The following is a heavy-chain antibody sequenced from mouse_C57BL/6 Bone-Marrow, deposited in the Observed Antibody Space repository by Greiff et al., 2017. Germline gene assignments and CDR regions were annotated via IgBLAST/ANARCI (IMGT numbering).Heavy chain of an antibody. D-gene: IGHD2-3*01. CDR2: ISDGGSYT. CDR1: GFTFSSYA. V-gene: IGHV5-4*01. CDR3: ARWLLGAMDY. J-gene: IGHJ4*01. Sequence: VQLKESGGGLVKPGGSLKLSCAASGFTFSSYAMSWVRQTPEKRLEWVATISDGGSYTYSPDNVKGRFPISRDNDKNNLYLQMSHLKSEDTAMYYCARWLLGAMDYWGQGTSVTVSS.